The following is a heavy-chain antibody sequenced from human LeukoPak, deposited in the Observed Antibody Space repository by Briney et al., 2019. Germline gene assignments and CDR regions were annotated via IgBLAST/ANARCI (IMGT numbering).Heavy chain of an antibody. J-gene: IGHJ4*02. Sequence: GASVKVSCKASGGTFSSYAISWVRQAPGQGLEWMGRIIPILGIANYAQKFQGRVTITADKSTSTAYMELSSLRSEDTAVYYGARHVYSGYDYWGQGTLVTVSS. V-gene: IGHV1-69*04. CDR3: ARHVYSGYDY. CDR2: IIPILGIA. CDR1: GGTFSSYA. D-gene: IGHD5-12*01.